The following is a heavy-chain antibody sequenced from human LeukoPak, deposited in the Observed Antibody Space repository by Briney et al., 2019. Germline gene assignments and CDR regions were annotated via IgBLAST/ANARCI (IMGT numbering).Heavy chain of an antibody. CDR3: AGAGTTGTTRKYYYMDA. V-gene: IGHV3-48*01. CDR2: ISSSGSTI. CDR1: GFTFSSYS. Sequence: GGSLRLSCTASGFTFSSYSMNWVRQAPGKGLEWVSYISSSGSTIYYADSVKGRFTISRDNAKNSLYLQMNSLRAEDTAVYYCAGAGTTGTTRKYYYMDAWGKGTTVTVSS. J-gene: IGHJ6*03. D-gene: IGHD1-1*01.